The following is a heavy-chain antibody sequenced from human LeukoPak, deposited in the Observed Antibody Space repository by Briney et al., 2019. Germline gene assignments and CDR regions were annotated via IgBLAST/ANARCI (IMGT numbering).Heavy chain of an antibody. V-gene: IGHV3-7*03. J-gene: IGHJ4*02. CDR1: GFTFSSYA. CDR3: AKSGYNRFDY. Sequence: GGSLRLSCAVSGFTFSSYAMSWVRQAPGKGLEWVANIKQDGSEKYYVDSVKGRFTISRDNAKNTLYLQMNSLRAEDTAVYYCAKSGYNRFDYWGQGTLVTVSS. CDR2: IKQDGSEK. D-gene: IGHD5-24*01.